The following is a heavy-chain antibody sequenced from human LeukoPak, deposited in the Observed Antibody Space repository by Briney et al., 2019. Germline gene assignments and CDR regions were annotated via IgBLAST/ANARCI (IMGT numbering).Heavy chain of an antibody. CDR1: GGSIGSSSYY. V-gene: IGHV4-39*01. CDR3: ARLGGPAATPEGWFDP. Sequence: SETLSLTCTVSGGSIGSSSYYWGWIRQPPGKGLEWIGSIYYSGSTYYNPSLKSRVTISVDTSKNQFSLKLSSVTAADTAVYYCARLGGPAATPEGWFDPCGQGTLVTVSS. D-gene: IGHD2-15*01. CDR2: IYYSGST. J-gene: IGHJ5*02.